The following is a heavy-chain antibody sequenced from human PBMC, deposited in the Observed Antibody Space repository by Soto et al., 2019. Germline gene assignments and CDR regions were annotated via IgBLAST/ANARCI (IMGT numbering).Heavy chain of an antibody. CDR1: GYTFTSYG. CDR2: ISAYNGNT. Sequence: GASVEVSCKASGYTFTSYGISWVRQAPGQGLEWMGWISAYNGNTNYAQKLQGRVTMTTDTSTSTAYMELRSLRSDDTAVYYCERDGEYSSSPVNFDYWGQGTLVTVSS. J-gene: IGHJ4*02. D-gene: IGHD6-6*01. V-gene: IGHV1-18*01. CDR3: ERDGEYSSSPVNFDY.